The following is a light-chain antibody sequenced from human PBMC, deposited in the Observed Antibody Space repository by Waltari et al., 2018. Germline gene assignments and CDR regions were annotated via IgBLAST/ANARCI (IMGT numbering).Light chain of an antibody. CDR3: QAWDSSTVV. J-gene: IGLJ2*01. CDR1: KLGEKY. V-gene: IGLV3-1*01. Sequence: SHELTQPPSVSVSPGQTASITCSGDKLGEKYASWYQQKPGQSPVLVSYQDSKRPSGIPERFSGFNSGNTATLTISGTQAMDEADYYCQAWDSSTVVFGGGTKLTVL. CDR2: QDS.